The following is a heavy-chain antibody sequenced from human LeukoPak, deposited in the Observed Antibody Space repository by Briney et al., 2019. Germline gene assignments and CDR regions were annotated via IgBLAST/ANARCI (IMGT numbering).Heavy chain of an antibody. CDR3: ARPSVAYCGGDCYLGAFDI. Sequence: SVKVSCXASGGTFSSYAISWVRQASGQGLEWMGGIIPIFGTANYAQKFQGRVTITADESTSTAYMELSSLRSEDTAVYYCARPSVAYCGGDCYLGAFDIWGQGTMVTVSS. V-gene: IGHV1-69*13. CDR1: GGTFSSYA. J-gene: IGHJ3*02. D-gene: IGHD2-21*01. CDR2: IIPIFGTA.